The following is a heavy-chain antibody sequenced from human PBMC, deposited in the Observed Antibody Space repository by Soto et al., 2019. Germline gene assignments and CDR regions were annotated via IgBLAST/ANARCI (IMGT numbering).Heavy chain of an antibody. CDR3: AKARCSSATCYVPDY. J-gene: IGHJ4*02. CDR1: GFTFSSYW. CDR2: IKQDGSEK. V-gene: IGHV3-7*03. D-gene: IGHD2-2*01. Sequence: PGGSLRLSCAASGFTFSSYWMSWVRQAPGKGLEWVANIKQDGSEKYYVDSVKGRFTISRDKAKNSLYLQMNSLRAEDTAIYYCAKARCSSATCYVPDYWGQGTLVTVSS.